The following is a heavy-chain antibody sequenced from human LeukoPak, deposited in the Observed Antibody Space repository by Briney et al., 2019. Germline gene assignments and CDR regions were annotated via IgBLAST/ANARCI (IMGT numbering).Heavy chain of an antibody. D-gene: IGHD2-2*01. CDR1: GYTFTSYD. J-gene: IGHJ4*02. V-gene: IGHV1-8*01. Sequence: ASVKVSCKASGYTFTSYDINWVRQATGQGLEWMGWMIPNSGNTGYARKFQGRVTMTRNTSISTAYMELSSLRSEDTAVYYCARGYCSSTSCPLNYWGQGTLVTVSS. CDR2: MIPNSGNT. CDR3: ARGYCSSTSCPLNY.